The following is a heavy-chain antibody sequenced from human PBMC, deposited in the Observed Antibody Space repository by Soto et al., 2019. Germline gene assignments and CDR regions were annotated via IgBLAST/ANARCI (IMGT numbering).Heavy chain of an antibody. CDR1: GGSISSSSYY. CDR3: ARRNATTFGRNYFAP. J-gene: IGHJ5*02. Sequence: SETLSLTCTVYGGSISSSSYYWGWIRQPPGKGLEWIGSIYYSGRTYYNPSLKSRVTLSVDTSKNQFSLKLSSVTAADTAVYYCARRNATTFGRNYFAPWGQGTRVPGSS. D-gene: IGHD4-4*01. V-gene: IGHV4-39*01. CDR2: IYYSGRT.